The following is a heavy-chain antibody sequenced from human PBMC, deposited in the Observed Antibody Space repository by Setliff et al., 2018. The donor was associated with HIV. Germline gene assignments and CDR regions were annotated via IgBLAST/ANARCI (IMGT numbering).Heavy chain of an antibody. Sequence: GASVKVSCAASGFTLSTYTMNWVRQAPGKGLEWISSISSNIIYIYYADSVRGRFTISRDNAKNSLYLQMNSLRVEDTAVYYCARTSTTAGTTLNWFDPWGQGTLVTVSS. CDR3: ARTSTTAGTTLNWFDP. V-gene: IGHV3-21*01. CDR1: GFTLSTYT. J-gene: IGHJ5*02. CDR2: ISSNIIYI. D-gene: IGHD1-1*01.